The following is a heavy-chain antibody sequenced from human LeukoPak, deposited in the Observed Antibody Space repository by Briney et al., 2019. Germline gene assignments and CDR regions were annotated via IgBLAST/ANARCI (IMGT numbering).Heavy chain of an antibody. V-gene: IGHV3-7*01. J-gene: IGHJ4*02. CDR1: GFTFSSYW. CDR3: AKEHSSSWYDY. D-gene: IGHD6-13*01. Sequence: GGSLRLSCAASGFTFSSYWMSWVRQAPGKGLEWVANIKQDGSEKYYVDSVKGRFTISRDNAKNSLYLQMNSLRAEDTAVYYCAKEHSSSWYDYWGQGTLVTVSS. CDR2: IKQDGSEK.